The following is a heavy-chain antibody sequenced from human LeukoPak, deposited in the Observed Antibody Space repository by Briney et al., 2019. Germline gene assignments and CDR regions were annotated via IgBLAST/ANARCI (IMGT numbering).Heavy chain of an antibody. Sequence: SVKVSCKASGGTFSSYAISWVRQAPGQGLEWMGGIIPIFGTANYAQKFQGRVTITADESTSTAYMELSSLRSEDTAVYYCARSRTSAAGPLYYYYYYMDVWGKGTTVTVSS. D-gene: IGHD6-13*01. CDR1: GGTFSSYA. V-gene: IGHV1-69*13. J-gene: IGHJ6*03. CDR3: ARSRTSAAGPLYYYYYYMDV. CDR2: IIPIFGTA.